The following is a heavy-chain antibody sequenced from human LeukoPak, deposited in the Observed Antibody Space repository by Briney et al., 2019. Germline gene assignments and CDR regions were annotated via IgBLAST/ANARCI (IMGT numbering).Heavy chain of an antibody. CDR2: ISSSSSYI. D-gene: IGHD2-15*01. CDR1: GFTFSSYS. CDR3: AKVALVAGGGFDY. V-gene: IGHV3-21*01. Sequence: GGSLRLSCAASGFTFSSYSMNWVRQAPGKGLEWVSSISSSSSYIYYADSVKGRFTISRDNAKNSLYLQMNSLRAEDTAVYYCAKVALVAGGGFDYWGQGTLVTVSS. J-gene: IGHJ4*02.